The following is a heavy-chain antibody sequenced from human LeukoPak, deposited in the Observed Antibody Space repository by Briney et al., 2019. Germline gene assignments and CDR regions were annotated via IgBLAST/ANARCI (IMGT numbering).Heavy chain of an antibody. D-gene: IGHD2-2*01. Sequence: SQTLSLTCTVSGGSISSGGYYLSWIRQHPGKGLEWIGYIYYSGSTYYNPSLKSRVTISVDTSKNQFSLKLSSVTAADTAVYYCARDRPRYCSSTSCYEGGMDAFDIWGQGTMVTVSS. J-gene: IGHJ3*02. CDR2: IYYSGST. CDR1: GGSISSGGYY. CDR3: ARDRPRYCSSTSCYEGGMDAFDI. V-gene: IGHV4-31*03.